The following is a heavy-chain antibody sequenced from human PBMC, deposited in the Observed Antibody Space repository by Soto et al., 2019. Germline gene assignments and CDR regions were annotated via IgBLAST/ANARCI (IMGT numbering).Heavy chain of an antibody. CDR2: ISAYNGNT. CDR3: ARGDSSSWSPSLDDAFDI. D-gene: IGHD6-13*01. CDR1: GYTFTSSG. J-gene: IGHJ3*02. V-gene: IGHV1-18*01. Sequence: ASVKVSCKASGYTFTSSGISWVRQAPGQELEWMGWISAYNGNTNYAQKLQGRVTMTTDTSTSTAYMELRSLRSDDTAVYYCARGDSSSWSPSLDDAFDIWGQGTMVTV.